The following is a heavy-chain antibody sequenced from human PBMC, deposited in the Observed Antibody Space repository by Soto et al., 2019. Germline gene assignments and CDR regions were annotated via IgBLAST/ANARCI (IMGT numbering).Heavy chain of an antibody. CDR3: ARDVQKYCGGDCRGYFQH. CDR2: ISAYNGNT. V-gene: IGHV1-18*01. Sequence: QVQLVQSGAEVKKPGASVKVSCKASGYTFTSYGISWVRQAPGQGLEWMGWISAYNGNTNYAQKLQGRVTMTTDTSTSTAYMELRSLRSDDTAVYYCARDVQKYCGGDCRGYFQHWGQGTLVTVSS. D-gene: IGHD2-21*02. J-gene: IGHJ1*01. CDR1: GYTFTSYG.